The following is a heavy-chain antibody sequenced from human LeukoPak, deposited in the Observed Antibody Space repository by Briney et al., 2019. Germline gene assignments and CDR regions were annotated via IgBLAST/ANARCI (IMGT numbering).Heavy chain of an antibody. D-gene: IGHD1-26*01. Sequence: GGSLRLSCAASGFTFDDYAMHWVRQAPGKGLEWVSGISWNSGTIGYADSVKGRFTIFRDNAKNSLYLQMNNLRAEDTAVYYCASRGGSAQPPPADYWGQGTLVTVSS. CDR2: ISWNSGTI. CDR1: GFTFDDYA. J-gene: IGHJ4*02. V-gene: IGHV3-9*01. CDR3: ASRGGSAQPPPADY.